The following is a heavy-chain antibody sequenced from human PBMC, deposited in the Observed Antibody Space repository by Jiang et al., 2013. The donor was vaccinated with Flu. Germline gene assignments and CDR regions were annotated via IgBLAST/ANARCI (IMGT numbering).Heavy chain of an antibody. D-gene: IGHD2-21*02. CDR3: AKGWEAYCGGDCYSPFDY. CDR2: ISYDGSNK. J-gene: IGHJ4*02. CDR1: EFTFSSYG. V-gene: IGHV3-30*18. Sequence: SCAASEFTFSSYGLHWVRQAPGKGLEWVAVISYDGSNKYYADSVKGRFTISRDNSKNTLYLQMNSLRVEDTAVYYCAKGWEAYCGGDCYSPFDYWGQGTLVTVSS.